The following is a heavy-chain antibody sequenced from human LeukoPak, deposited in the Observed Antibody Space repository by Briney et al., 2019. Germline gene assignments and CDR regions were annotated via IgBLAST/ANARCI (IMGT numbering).Heavy chain of an antibody. V-gene: IGHV3-23*01. J-gene: IGHJ4*02. CDR1: FXXXSXX. CDR2: XSDSGGSI. CDR3: AKDDSSGYQPPSSDY. D-gene: IGHD3-22*01. Sequence: FXXXSXXMTXVXQXPXXXXXXXXXXSDSGGSIYYADSVKGRFTISRDNSKNTLYLQMNSLRAEDTAVYYCAKDDSSGYQPPSSDYWGQGTLVTVSS.